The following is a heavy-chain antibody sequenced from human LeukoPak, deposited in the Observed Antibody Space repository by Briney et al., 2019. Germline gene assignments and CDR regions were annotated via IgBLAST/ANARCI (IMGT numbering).Heavy chain of an antibody. CDR2: INAGNGNT. CDR3: ARDLPFPFGEPHFDY. J-gene: IGHJ4*02. CDR1: GYTFTSYA. V-gene: IGHV1-3*01. D-gene: IGHD3-10*01. Sequence: GASVKVSCKASGYTFTSYAMHWVRQAPGQRLEWMGWINAGNGNTKYSQQFQGRVTITRDTSASTAYMELSSLRSEDTAVYYCARDLPFPFGEPHFDYWGQGTLVTVSS.